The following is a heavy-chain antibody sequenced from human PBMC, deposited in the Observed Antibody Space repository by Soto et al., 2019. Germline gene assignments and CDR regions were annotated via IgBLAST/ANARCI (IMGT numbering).Heavy chain of an antibody. J-gene: IGHJ5*02. CDR3: AAVVPPSGILERLGLDP. CDR2: IVVGSGNT. CDR1: GFTFTTSG. Sequence: SVKVSCKASGFTFTTSGIHWVRQARGQGLEWMGWIVVGSGNTKYNQKFQERVTLTRDMATDTAYMDLRSLTSADTAIYYCAAVVPPSGILERLGLDPWGQGTLVTVSS. D-gene: IGHD3-3*01. V-gene: IGHV1-58*02.